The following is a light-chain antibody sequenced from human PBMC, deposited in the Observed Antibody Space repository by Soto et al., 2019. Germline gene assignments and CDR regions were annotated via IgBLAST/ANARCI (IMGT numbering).Light chain of an antibody. J-gene: IGKJ5*01. V-gene: IGKV1-5*03. CDR3: QQYGSSPIT. Sequence: DIQVTQSPSTLSASVGDRVTITCRASQSISSWLAWYQQKPGKAPKLLIYKASSLESGVPSRFSGSGSGTDFTLTIRGLEPEDAAVYYCQQYGSSPITFGQGTRLAIK. CDR1: QSISSW. CDR2: KAS.